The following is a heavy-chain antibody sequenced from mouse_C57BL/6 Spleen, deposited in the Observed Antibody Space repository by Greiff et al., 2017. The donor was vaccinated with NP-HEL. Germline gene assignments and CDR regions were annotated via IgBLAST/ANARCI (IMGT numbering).Heavy chain of an antibody. D-gene: IGHD3-3*01. CDR3: ARELTRAMDY. Sequence: EVKVVESGGGLVKPGGSLKLSCAASGFTFSSYAMSWVRQTPEKRLEWVATISDGGSYTYYPDNVKGRFTISRDNAKNNLYLQMSHLKSEDTAMYYWARELTRAMDYWGQGTSVTVSS. V-gene: IGHV5-4*01. J-gene: IGHJ4*01. CDR2: ISDGGSYT. CDR1: GFTFSSYA.